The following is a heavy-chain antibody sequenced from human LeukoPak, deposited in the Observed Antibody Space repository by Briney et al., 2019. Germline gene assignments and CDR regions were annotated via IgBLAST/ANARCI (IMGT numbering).Heavy chain of an antibody. CDR2: ISGSGGST. Sequence: QSGGSLRLSCAASGFTFSSYAMSWVRQAPGKGLEWVSAISGSGGSTYYADSVKGRFTISRDNSKNTLYLQMNSLRAEDTAVYYCARRKEPEWLHLLGYFDYWGQGTLVTVSS. CDR1: GFTFSSYA. CDR3: ARRKEPEWLHLLGYFDY. J-gene: IGHJ4*02. V-gene: IGHV3-23*01. D-gene: IGHD3-3*01.